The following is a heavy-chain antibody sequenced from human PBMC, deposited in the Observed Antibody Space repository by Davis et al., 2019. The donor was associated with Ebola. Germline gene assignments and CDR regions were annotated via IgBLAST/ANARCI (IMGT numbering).Heavy chain of an antibody. D-gene: IGHD5-18*01. CDR2: ISYDGSNK. CDR1: GFTFSDNG. CDR3: ARGAYSYAVY. J-gene: IGHJ4*02. Sequence: GGSLRLSCAAPGFTFSDNGMHWVRQAPGKGLEWVALISYDGSNKYYADSVKGRFTISRDNSKNTLFLQMNSLRDEDTAVYYCARGAYSYAVYWGQGILVTVSS. V-gene: IGHV3-30*03.